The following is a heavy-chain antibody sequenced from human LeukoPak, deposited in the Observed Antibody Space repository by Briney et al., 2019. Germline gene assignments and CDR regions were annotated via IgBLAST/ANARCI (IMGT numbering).Heavy chain of an antibody. J-gene: IGHJ6*03. CDR1: VFTFSSYW. CDR3: ARDSRTDPWYYYYMDV. Sequence: PGGSLRLSCAASVFTFSSYWMSCVCQALGKGLEWVSNIKQDGSEIYYVDSVKGRFTISRDNAKNSLYLQMNSLRAEDTAVYYCARDSRTDPWYYYYMDVWGKGTTVTISS. V-gene: IGHV3-7*01. CDR2: IKQDGSEI.